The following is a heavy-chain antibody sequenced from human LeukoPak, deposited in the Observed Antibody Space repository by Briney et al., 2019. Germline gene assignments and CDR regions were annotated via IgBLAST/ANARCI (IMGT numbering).Heavy chain of an antibody. CDR1: GGSISSYY. V-gene: IGHV4-59*12. D-gene: IGHD2-21*01. CDR2: IYYSGST. J-gene: IGHJ3*02. Sequence: SETLSLTCTVSGGSISSYYWSWIRQPPGKGLEWIGYIYYSGSTNYNPSLKSRVTISVDASKNQFSLKLSSATAADTAVYYCAREVWSAFDIWGQGTMVTVSS. CDR3: AREVWSAFDI.